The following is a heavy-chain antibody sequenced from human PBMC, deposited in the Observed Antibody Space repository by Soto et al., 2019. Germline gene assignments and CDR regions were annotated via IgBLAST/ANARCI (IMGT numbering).Heavy chain of an antibody. Sequence: PSETLSLTCTVSGGSISSSSYYWGWIRQPPGKGLEWIGSIYYSGSTYYNPSLKSRVTISVDTSKNQFSLKLSSVTAADTAVYYCARFSAAYGDYGDYDAFDIWGQGTMVTVSS. J-gene: IGHJ3*02. V-gene: IGHV4-39*01. D-gene: IGHD4-17*01. CDR2: IYYSGST. CDR1: GGSISSSSYY. CDR3: ARFSAAYGDYGDYDAFDI.